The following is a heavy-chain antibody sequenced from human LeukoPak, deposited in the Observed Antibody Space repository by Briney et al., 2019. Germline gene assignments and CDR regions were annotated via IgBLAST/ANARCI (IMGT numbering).Heavy chain of an antibody. CDR3: ARDLITMTKTFDY. CDR1: GFTFSSYS. Sequence: GSLRLSCAASGFTFSSYSMNWVRQAPGKGLEWVSSISSSSSYIYYADSVKGRFTISRDNAKNPLYLQMNSLRAEDTAVYYCARDLITMTKTFDYWGQGTLVTVSS. D-gene: IGHD3-22*01. V-gene: IGHV3-21*01. CDR2: ISSSSSYI. J-gene: IGHJ4*02.